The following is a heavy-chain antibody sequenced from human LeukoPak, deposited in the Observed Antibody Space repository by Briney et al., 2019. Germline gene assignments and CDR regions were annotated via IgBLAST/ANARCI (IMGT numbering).Heavy chain of an antibody. CDR2: SRNKANSYTT. CDR1: GFTFSDHY. CDR3: ARVPSRGYSGYAFDC. J-gene: IGHJ4*02. D-gene: IGHD5-12*01. Sequence: AGGSLRLSCAASGFTFSDHYMDWVRQALGKGLEWVGRSRNKANSYTTEYAASVKGRFTISRDDSKNSLYLQMNSLKTEDTAVYYCARVPSRGYSGYAFDCWGQGTLVTVSS. V-gene: IGHV3-72*01.